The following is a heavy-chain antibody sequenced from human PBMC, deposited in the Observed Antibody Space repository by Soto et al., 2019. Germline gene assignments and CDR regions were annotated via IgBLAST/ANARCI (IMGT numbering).Heavy chain of an antibody. CDR1: GYTFIDYG. CDR2: ISAYNGNK. J-gene: IGHJ4*02. Sequence: QVQLVQSGSEVKKPGASVKVSCKTSGYTFIDYGISWVRQAPGQGPEWMGWISAYNGNKKYAERVQDRVTMTTDTSTNTAFMELRSLRSDDTAVYYCARQDYCTTSTCYTAPQVYWGQGTLVTVSS. V-gene: IGHV1-18*04. CDR3: ARQDYCTTSTCYTAPQVY. D-gene: IGHD2-8*01.